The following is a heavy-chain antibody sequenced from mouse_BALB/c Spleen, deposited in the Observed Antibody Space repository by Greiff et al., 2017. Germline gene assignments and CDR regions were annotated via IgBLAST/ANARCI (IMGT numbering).Heavy chain of an antibody. CDR1: GFTFSSIG. CDR3: ARSIITTATHYYAMDY. V-gene: IGHV5-17*02. Sequence: EVKVVESGGGLVQPGGSRKLSCAASGFTFSSIGMHWVRQAPEKGLEWVAYISSGSSTIYYADTVKGRFTISRDNPKNTLFLQMTSLRSEDTAMYYCARSIITTATHYYAMDYWGQGTSVTVSS. J-gene: IGHJ4*01. CDR2: ISSGSSTI. D-gene: IGHD1-2*01.